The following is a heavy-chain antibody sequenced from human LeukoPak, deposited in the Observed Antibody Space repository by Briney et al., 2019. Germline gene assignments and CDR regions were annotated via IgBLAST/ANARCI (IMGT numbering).Heavy chain of an antibody. V-gene: IGHV1-2*02. Sequence: ASVKVSCKASGYTFTDYYLHWVRQAPGQGFGWMGWISPNSGDTNYAQKFQGRVTMTRDTSISTAHMEMSRLRSDDTAVYYCARANFLYCSSTTCLFDYWGQGTLVTVSS. CDR3: ARANFLYCSSTTCLFDY. CDR2: ISPNSGDT. D-gene: IGHD2-2*01. CDR1: GYTFTDYY. J-gene: IGHJ4*02.